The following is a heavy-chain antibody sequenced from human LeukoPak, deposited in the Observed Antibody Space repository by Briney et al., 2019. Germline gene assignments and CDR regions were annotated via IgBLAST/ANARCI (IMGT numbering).Heavy chain of an antibody. CDR1: GFTFSSYW. J-gene: IGHJ4*02. CDR2: ITSDGRCT. V-gene: IGHV3-74*01. Sequence: GGSLRLSCAASGFTFSSYWMHWVRQAPGKGLVWVSRITSDGRCTDYADSVRGRFTISRDNAENTLYLQLNSLRAEDTAVYYCARAGYYRFDYWGQGTLVTVSS. D-gene: IGHD2-21*01. CDR3: ARAGYYRFDY.